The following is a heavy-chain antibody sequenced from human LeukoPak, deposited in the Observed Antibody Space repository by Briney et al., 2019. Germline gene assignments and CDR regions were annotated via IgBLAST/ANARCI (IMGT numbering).Heavy chain of an antibody. CDR3: ARFYYYDSSGYADY. D-gene: IGHD3-22*01. V-gene: IGHV1-18*01. Sequence: GASVKVSCKASGYTFTSYGISWVRQAPGQGLEWMGWISAYNGNTNYAQKLQGRVTMTTDTSTSTAYMELRSLRSDDTAVYYCARFYYYDSSGYADYWGQGTLVTVSS. J-gene: IGHJ4*02. CDR2: ISAYNGNT. CDR1: GYTFTSYG.